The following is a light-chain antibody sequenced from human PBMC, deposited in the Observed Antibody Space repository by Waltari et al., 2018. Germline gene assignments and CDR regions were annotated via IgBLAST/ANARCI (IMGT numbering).Light chain of an antibody. Sequence: ILTQYPATLSLSPGERATLSCRASQSISSHLAWYQQRPGLAPRLLIYGASTRATGIPDRFSGRASGTDFILTISRLEPEDFAVYYCQKYDVSPFTFGPGTKLEIK. CDR3: QKYDVSPFT. V-gene: IGKV3-20*01. J-gene: IGKJ3*01. CDR1: QSISSH. CDR2: GAS.